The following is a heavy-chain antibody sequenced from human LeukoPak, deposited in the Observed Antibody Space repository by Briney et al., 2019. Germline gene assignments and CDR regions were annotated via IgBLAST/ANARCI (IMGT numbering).Heavy chain of an antibody. J-gene: IGHJ4*02. CDR2: ISGSGGST. V-gene: IGHV3-23*01. D-gene: IGHD4-17*01. Sequence: ETLSLTCTVSGGSISSSSYYWGWIRQAPGKGLEWVSAISGSGGSTYYADSVKGRFTISRDNSKNTLYLQMNSLRAEDTAVYYCAKSLLRGDYDRLTDYWGQGTLVTVSS. CDR3: AKSLLRGDYDRLTDY. CDR1: GGSISSSSYY.